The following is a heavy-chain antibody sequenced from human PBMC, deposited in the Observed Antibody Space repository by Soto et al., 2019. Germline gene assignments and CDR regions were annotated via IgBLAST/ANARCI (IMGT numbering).Heavy chain of an antibody. CDR1: GGTFSSYA. CDR3: ARDWYSSSWHDAFDI. Sequence: SVKVSCKASGGTFSSYAISWVRQAPGQGLEWMGGIIPIFGTANYAQKFQGRVTITADESTSTAYMELSSLRSEDTAVYYCARDWYSSSWHDAFDIWGQGTMVTVSS. J-gene: IGHJ3*02. V-gene: IGHV1-69*13. CDR2: IIPIFGTA. D-gene: IGHD6-13*01.